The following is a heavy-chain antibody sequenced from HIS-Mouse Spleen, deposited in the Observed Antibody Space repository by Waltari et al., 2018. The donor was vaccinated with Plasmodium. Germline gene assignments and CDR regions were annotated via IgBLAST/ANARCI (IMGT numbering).Heavy chain of an antibody. CDR2: IYYRGST. J-gene: IGHJ4*02. V-gene: IGHV4-39*01. Sequence: QLQLQESGPGLVKPSETLSLTRPVSGGSISSSSYYWGWIRQPPGKGLEWIGSIYYRGSTYYNPSLKSRVTISVDTSKNQFSLKLSSVTAADTAVYYCARRGGSYYYFDYWGQGTLVTVSS. CDR3: ARRGGSYYYFDY. CDR1: GGSISSSSYY. D-gene: IGHD1-26*01.